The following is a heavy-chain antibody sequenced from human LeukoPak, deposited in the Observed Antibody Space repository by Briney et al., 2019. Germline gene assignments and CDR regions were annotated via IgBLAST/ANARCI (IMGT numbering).Heavy chain of an antibody. J-gene: IGHJ4*02. Sequence: GGSLRLSCATSGLSFDEYAMHWVRQAPGKGLEWVSLISGDGSRTYYADSVKGRFTISRDNSENSLYLQMNSLRTEDTALYYCTKDRYCTTSSCPLDYWGQGTPVTVSS. CDR3: TKDRYCTTSSCPLDY. CDR1: GLSFDEYA. CDR2: ISGDGSRT. D-gene: IGHD2-2*01. V-gene: IGHV3-43*02.